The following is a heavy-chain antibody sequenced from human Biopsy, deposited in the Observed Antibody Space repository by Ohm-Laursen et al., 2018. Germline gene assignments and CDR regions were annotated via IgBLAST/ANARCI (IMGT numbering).Heavy chain of an antibody. CDR3: ARDSGILNYGNFKYYHYYGMDV. Sequence: TLSLTCAVSGDSVTKYYWSWIRQPPGKGLEWIGHIYYSVMTNYNPSLQSRVSISVDASRNQVSLTLSSVTAADTAVYYCARDSGILNYGNFKYYHYYGMDVWGQGTKVTVSS. CDR2: IYYSVMT. V-gene: IGHV4-59*02. J-gene: IGHJ6*02. CDR1: GDSVTKYY. D-gene: IGHD4-11*01.